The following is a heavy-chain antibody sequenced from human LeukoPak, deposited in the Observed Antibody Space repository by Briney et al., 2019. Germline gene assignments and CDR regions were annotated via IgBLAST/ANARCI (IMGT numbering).Heavy chain of an antibody. J-gene: IGHJ3*02. Sequence: ASVKVSCKASGGTFSSYAISWVRQAPGQGLEWMGGIIPIFGTANYAQKFQGRVTITADESTSTAYMELSSLRSEDTAVYYCASSSSGYWDDAFDIWGQGTMVTVSS. CDR2: IIPIFGTA. V-gene: IGHV1-69*13. D-gene: IGHD3-22*01. CDR1: GGTFSSYA. CDR3: ASSSSGYWDDAFDI.